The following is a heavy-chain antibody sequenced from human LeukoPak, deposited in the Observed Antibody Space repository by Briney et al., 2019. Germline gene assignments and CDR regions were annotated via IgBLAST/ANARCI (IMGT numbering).Heavy chain of an antibody. V-gene: IGHV3-7*04. CDR3: ARVAWPYYFDS. CDR1: GFTFNNYW. J-gene: IGHJ4*02. CDR2: IKDDGNEK. Sequence: GGSLRLSCAASGFTFNNYWMNWVRQTPGKGLEWVANIKDDGNEKYYLDSVKGRFTNSRDNAKNSLYLQMNGLRAEDTAVYYCARVAWPYYFDSWGQGTLVTVSS.